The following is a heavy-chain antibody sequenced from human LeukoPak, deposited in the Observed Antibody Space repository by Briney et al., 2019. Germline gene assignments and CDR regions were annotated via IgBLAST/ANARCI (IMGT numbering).Heavy chain of an antibody. CDR1: GGTFSSYA. V-gene: IGHV1-18*01. CDR2: ISAYNGNT. Sequence: ASVKVSCRASGGTFSSYAISWVRQAPGQGLEWMGWISAYNGNTNYAQKLQGRVTMTTDTSTSTAYMELRSLRSDDTAVYYCARGTLEQQLVRSYYGMDVWGQGTTVTVSS. J-gene: IGHJ6*02. D-gene: IGHD6-13*01. CDR3: ARGTLEQQLVRSYYGMDV.